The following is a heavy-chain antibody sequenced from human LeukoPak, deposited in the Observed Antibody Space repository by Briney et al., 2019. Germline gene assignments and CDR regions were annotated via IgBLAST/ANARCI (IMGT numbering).Heavy chain of an antibody. Sequence: GGSLRLSCAASGFTFSSYGMHWVRQAPGKGLEWVAVISYDGSNKYYVDSVKGRFTISRDNSKNTLYLQMNSLRAEDTAVYYCASSMVRGPPPFDIWGQGTMVTVSS. V-gene: IGHV3-30*03. J-gene: IGHJ3*02. CDR1: GFTFSSYG. D-gene: IGHD3-10*01. CDR2: ISYDGSNK. CDR3: ASSMVRGPPPFDI.